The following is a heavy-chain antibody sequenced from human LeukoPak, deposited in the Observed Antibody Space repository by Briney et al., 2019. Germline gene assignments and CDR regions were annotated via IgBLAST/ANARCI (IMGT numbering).Heavy chain of an antibody. J-gene: IGHJ4*02. D-gene: IGHD3/OR15-3a*01. CDR3: ASRTGSKYYFDY. Sequence: ASVKVSCKASGYTFTGYYMHWVRQAPGQGLEWMEWINPNSGGTNYAQKFQGRVTMTRDTSISTAYMELSRLRSDDTAVYYCASRTGSKYYFDYWGQGTLVTVSS. CDR1: GYTFTGYY. CDR2: INPNSGGT. V-gene: IGHV1-2*02.